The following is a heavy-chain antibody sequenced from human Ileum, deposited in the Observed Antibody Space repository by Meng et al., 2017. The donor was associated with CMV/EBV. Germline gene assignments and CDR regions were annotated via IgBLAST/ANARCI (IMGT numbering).Heavy chain of an antibody. CDR1: GFTFSSYS. CDR2: IRYDESKR. J-gene: IGHJ6*02. CDR3: AKDFNDGMDF. Sequence: GGSLRLSCAASGFTFSSYSMNWVRQAPGKGLEWVTFIRYDESKRYYADSMKGRFTISRDNSKNTLYLQMNSLRADDTAVYYCAKDFNDGMDFWGQGTPVTVSS. V-gene: IGHV3-30*02.